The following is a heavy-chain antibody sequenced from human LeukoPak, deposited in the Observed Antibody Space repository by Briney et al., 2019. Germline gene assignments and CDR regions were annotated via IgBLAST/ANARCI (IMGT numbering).Heavy chain of an antibody. V-gene: IGHV4-34*01. CDR2: INHSGST. J-gene: IGHJ4*02. CDR1: GGSFSGYY. D-gene: IGHD6-13*01. Sequence: SETLSLTCAVYGGSFSGYYWSWIRQPPGKGLEWIGEINHSGSTNYNPSLKSRVTISVDTSKNLFSLKLSSVTAADTAVYYCASIDVGYSSSWFLRTPIDYWGQGTLVTVSS. CDR3: ASIDVGYSSSWFLRTPIDY.